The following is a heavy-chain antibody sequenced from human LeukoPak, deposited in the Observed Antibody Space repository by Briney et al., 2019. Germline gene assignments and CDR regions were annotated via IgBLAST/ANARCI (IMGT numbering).Heavy chain of an antibody. Sequence: ASVKVSCKVSGYTLTELSMHWVRQAPGKWLEWMGGFDPEDGETIYAQKFQGRVTMTEDTSTDTAYMELSSLRSEDTAVYYCATHGYYYKYIDYWGQGTLVTVSS. CDR3: ATHGYYYKYIDY. CDR1: GYTLTELS. V-gene: IGHV1-24*01. J-gene: IGHJ4*02. CDR2: FDPEDGET. D-gene: IGHD3-10*01.